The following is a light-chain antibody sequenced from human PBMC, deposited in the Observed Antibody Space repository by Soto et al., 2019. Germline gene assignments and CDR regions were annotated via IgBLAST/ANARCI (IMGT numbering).Light chain of an antibody. CDR3: QQRSNWPIT. J-gene: IGKJ3*01. Sequence: EIVLTQSPGTLSLSPGERATLSCRASQSVRSSHLAWYQQKPGQAPRLLIYDASNRATGIPVRFSGSGSGTDFTLTISSLEPEDFAVYYCQQRSNWPITFGPGTKVDIK. CDR1: QSVRSSH. CDR2: DAS. V-gene: IGKV3-11*01.